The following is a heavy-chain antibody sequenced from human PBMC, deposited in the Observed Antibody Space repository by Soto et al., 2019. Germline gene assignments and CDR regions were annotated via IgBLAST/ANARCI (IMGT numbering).Heavy chain of an antibody. D-gene: IGHD6-19*01. CDR3: AKDMEGTVYSSGWYDY. V-gene: IGHV3-9*01. CDR1: GFTFDDYA. Sequence: GGSLRLSCAASGFTFDDYAMHWVRQAPGRGLEWVSGISWNSGSIGYADSVKGRFTISRDNAKNSLYLQMNRLRAEDTALYYCAKDMEGTVYSSGWYDYWGQGTLVTVSS. CDR2: ISWNSGSI. J-gene: IGHJ4*02.